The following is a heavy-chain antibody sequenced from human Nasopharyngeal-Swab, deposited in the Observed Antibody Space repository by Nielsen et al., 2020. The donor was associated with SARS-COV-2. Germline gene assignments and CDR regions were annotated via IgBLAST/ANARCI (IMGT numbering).Heavy chain of an antibody. Sequence: ASPKVSCNTSDYTFTDYYIHWLRQLPGQGLDWVGCINPDSGDTQYAQKFQGRVTVTSDRSRSTAYIDLSRLRSDDTAVYYCARDYYDNYDSDYWGQGTLVTVSS. CDR3: ARDYYDNYDSDY. CDR1: DYTFTDYY. V-gene: IGHV1-2*02. J-gene: IGHJ4*02. CDR2: INPDSGDT. D-gene: IGHD3-22*01.